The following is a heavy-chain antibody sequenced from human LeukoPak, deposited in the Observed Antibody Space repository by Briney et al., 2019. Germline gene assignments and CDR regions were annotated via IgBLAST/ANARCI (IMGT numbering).Heavy chain of an antibody. CDR3: ARDGDSGYDY. CDR1: GYAFTGYY. J-gene: IGHJ4*02. V-gene: IGHV1-2*04. CDR2: INPNSGGT. D-gene: IGHD5-12*01. Sequence: APVKVSCKASGYAFTGYYMHWVRQAPGQGLEWMGWINPNSGGTNYAQKFQGWVTMTRDASISTAYMELSRLRSDDTAVYYCARDGDSGYDYWGQGTLVTVSS.